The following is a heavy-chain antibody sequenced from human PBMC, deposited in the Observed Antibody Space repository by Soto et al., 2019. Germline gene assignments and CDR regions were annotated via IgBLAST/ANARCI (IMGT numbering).Heavy chain of an antibody. V-gene: IGHV4-31*03. CDR2: IYYSGST. D-gene: IGHD4-4*01. J-gene: IGHJ6*02. CDR3: ARINSNYYYYGMDV. CDR1: GGSISGGVYY. Sequence: SETLSLTCTVSGGSISGGVYYWSWIRQHPGEGLGWVGYIYYSGSTYYNPSPKSRVTISVDTSKNQFSLKLSSVTAADTAVYYCARINSNYYYYGMDVWGQGTTVTVSS.